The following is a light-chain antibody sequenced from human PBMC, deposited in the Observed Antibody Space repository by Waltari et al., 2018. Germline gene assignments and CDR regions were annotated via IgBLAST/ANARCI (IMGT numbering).Light chain of an antibody. V-gene: IGKV3-11*01. CDR3: QQRSNFLT. J-gene: IGKJ4*01. CDR2: EAS. CDR1: QSVSSY. Sequence: EIVLTQSPATLSLSPGERATLSCRASQSVSSYLAWYQQKPGQAPRLLIYEASNRATGIPARFSGSGSGTDFTLTISSLEPEDFAVYYCQQRSNFLTFGGGTKVEIK.